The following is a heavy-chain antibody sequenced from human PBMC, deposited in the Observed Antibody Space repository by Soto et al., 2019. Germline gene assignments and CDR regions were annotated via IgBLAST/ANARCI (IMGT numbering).Heavy chain of an antibody. CDR2: IKGDGSSL. CDR1: GFTFTTYW. J-gene: IGHJ6*02. Sequence: EVKVVESGGGLVQPGGSLRLSCAASGFTFTTYWMHWVRQVPGKGLVWVSRIKGDGSSLSYVDSVKGRFTISRDNVENTVYLQMGSLRADDTAVYYCARGLKNYYGVDVGGQGTTVTVSS. V-gene: IGHV3-74*01. CDR3: ARGLKNYYGVDV.